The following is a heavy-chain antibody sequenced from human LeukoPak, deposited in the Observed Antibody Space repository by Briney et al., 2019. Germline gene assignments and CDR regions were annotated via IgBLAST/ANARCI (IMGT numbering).Heavy chain of an antibody. CDR1: GFTFSSYW. CDR3: AKVKTMGDDDKSAYRPHDY. J-gene: IGHJ4*02. V-gene: IGHV3-7*01. D-gene: IGHD4/OR15-4a*01. CDR2: IKKDGTEK. Sequence: PGGSLRLSCAASGFTFSSYWMNWVRQAPGKGLEWVANIKKDGTEKNYVDSVKGRFTISRDNAKNSLYLQMNSLRAEDTAVYYCAKVKTMGDDDKSAYRPHDYWGQGILVTVSS.